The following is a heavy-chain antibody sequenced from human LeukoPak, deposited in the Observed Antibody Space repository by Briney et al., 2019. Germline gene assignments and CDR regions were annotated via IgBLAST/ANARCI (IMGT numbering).Heavy chain of an antibody. CDR1: GFTVSSNY. CDR3: AADTVTIRGALSY. J-gene: IGHJ4*02. D-gene: IGHD4-17*01. V-gene: IGHV3-66*02. CDR2: IYSGGST. Sequence: GGSLRLSCAASGFTVSSNYMSWVRQAPGKGLEWVSVIYSGGSTYYADSVKGRFTISRDNSKSTLYLQINSLRAEDTAVYYCAADTVTIRGALSYWGQGTLVTVSS.